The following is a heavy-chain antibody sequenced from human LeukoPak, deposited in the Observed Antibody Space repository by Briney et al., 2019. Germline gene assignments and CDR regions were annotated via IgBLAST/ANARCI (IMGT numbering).Heavy chain of an antibody. D-gene: IGHD6-19*01. Sequence: SETLSLTCTVSGGSISPYYWSWIRQPPGKGLEWIGYIFYSGSTNYNPSLESRVTMSVDTSKNQFSLQLTSVSASDTAVYYRVRHVAGTTLDFWGQGSLVTVSS. CDR2: IFYSGST. CDR1: GGSISPYY. V-gene: IGHV4-59*08. CDR3: VRHVAGTTLDF. J-gene: IGHJ4*02.